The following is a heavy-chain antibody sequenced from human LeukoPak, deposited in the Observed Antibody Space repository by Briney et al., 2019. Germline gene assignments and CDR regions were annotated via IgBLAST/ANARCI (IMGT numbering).Heavy chain of an antibody. D-gene: IGHD3-3*01. CDR3: AKDTRFLEWLSPYFEY. CDR2: ISGDGDKT. Sequence: GGSLRLSCAASGFIFDVYAMHWVRQAPGKGLEWVSLISGDGDKTYYADSVKGRFTISRDNSKNSLYLQMNSLRIEDSALYYCAKDTRFLEWLSPYFEYWGQGTLVTVSS. CDR1: GFIFDVYA. V-gene: IGHV3-43*02. J-gene: IGHJ4*02.